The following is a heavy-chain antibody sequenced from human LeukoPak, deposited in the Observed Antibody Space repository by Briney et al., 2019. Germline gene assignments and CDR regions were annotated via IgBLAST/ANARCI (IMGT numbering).Heavy chain of an antibody. Sequence: KSGESLKISCKGSGYRFTSHWIGWVRQMPGKGLEWMGIIYPGDSDIRYSPSFQGQVTISVDRSINTAYLQWRTLKASDTAMYYCARQPTYHYDSSDYYFFDYWGQGTLVTVSS. CDR2: IYPGDSDI. D-gene: IGHD3-22*01. CDR1: GYRFTSHW. CDR3: ARQPTYHYDSSDYYFFDY. V-gene: IGHV5-51*01. J-gene: IGHJ4*02.